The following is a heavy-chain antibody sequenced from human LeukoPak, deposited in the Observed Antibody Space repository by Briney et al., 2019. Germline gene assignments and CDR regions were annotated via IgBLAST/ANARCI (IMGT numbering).Heavy chain of an antibody. CDR3: AKEHDYTNAAPEWGFDS. V-gene: IGHV3-23*01. J-gene: IGHJ4*02. D-gene: IGHD2-2*02. CDR1: GFTFSVYA. CDR2: ISGSSSHT. Sequence: GGSLRLSCAASGFTFSVYAMSWVRQAPGKELEWVSGISGSSSHTKDADFVRGRFTIYRDNSRNTLFLQLNSLTAGDTAVYYCAKEHDYTNAAPEWGFDSWGQGSLVIVSS.